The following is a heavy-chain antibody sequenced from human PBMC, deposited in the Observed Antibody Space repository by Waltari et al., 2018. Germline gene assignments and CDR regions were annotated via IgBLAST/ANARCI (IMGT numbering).Heavy chain of an antibody. Sequence: QVQLVQSGAEVKKPGASVKVSCKASGYTFTSYDLHWVRQATGQGLEWMGWMNPNSGNTGYAQKFQGRVTMTRNTSISTAYMELSSLRSEDTAVYYCARVDDFWSGYYLFDYWGQGTLVTVSS. J-gene: IGHJ4*02. CDR3: ARVDDFWSGYYLFDY. D-gene: IGHD3-3*01. CDR2: MNPNSGNT. CDR1: GYTFTSYD. V-gene: IGHV1-8*02.